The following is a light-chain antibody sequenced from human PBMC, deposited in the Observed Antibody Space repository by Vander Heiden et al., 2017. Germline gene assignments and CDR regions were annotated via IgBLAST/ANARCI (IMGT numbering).Light chain of an antibody. CDR1: NSNIGTNT. CDR2: TNE. CDR3: ATWDDSLSGPV. V-gene: IGLV1-44*01. J-gene: IGLJ3*02. Sequence: QGVIISCSGSNSNIGTNTVSWYQQLPGTAPKLLIDTNERRPSGVPNRFSGSKSGTSASLAISGLQSGDEADYYCATWDDSLSGPVFGGGTKLTVL.